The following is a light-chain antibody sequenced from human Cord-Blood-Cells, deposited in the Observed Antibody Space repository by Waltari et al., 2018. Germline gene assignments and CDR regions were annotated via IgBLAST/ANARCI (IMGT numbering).Light chain of an antibody. J-gene: IGLJ2*01. CDR2: DVG. V-gene: IGLV2-11*01. CDR3: CSYADSYTIYVV. CDR1: SSDVGGYNY. Sequence: QSALTQPRSVSGSPGQSVTISCTGTSSDVGGYNYVSWYQQHPGKAPKLIIYDVGKRPPGVADCFPGSNSGYTASLTISVLQAEDEADYYCCSYADSYTIYVVFGGGTKLTVL.